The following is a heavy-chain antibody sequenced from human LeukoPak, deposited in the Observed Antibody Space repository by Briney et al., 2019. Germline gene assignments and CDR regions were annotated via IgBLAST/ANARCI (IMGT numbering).Heavy chain of an antibody. V-gene: IGHV4-4*07. D-gene: IGHD2-2*01. CDR1: GGSITDYY. J-gene: IGHJ4*02. CDR3: TRGLRCSSHGCYADY. Sequence: SETLSLTCTASGGSITDYYWSWIRQPAGEGLEWIGRIYSTGGTHYNPSFRNRVIMSVDTSRNQFSLKLTSVTAADTAVYYCTRGLRCSSHGCYADYWGQGTLVTVSS. CDR2: IYSTGGT.